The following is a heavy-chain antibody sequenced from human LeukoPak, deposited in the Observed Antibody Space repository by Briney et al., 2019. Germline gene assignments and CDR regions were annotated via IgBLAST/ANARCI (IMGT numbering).Heavy chain of an antibody. CDR3: ARDGWFGEPYRSHV. Sequence: PSETLSLTCTVSGGSMSSSNYYWGWIRQPPGKGLEWIGYIYYSGSTYYNPSLKSRVTISVDTSKNQFSLKLSSVTAADTAVYYCARDGWFGEPYRSHVWGQGTTVTVSS. CDR2: IYYSGST. V-gene: IGHV4-30-4*08. D-gene: IGHD3-10*01. J-gene: IGHJ6*02. CDR1: GGSMSSSNYY.